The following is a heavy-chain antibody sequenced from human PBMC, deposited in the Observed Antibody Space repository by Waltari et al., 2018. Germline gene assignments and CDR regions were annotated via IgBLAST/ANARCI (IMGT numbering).Heavy chain of an antibody. V-gene: IGHV3-23*01. CDR1: GFTFSSYA. D-gene: IGHD2-8*01. CDR3: AKPLLVYPINWYFDL. J-gene: IGHJ2*01. CDR2: RSNGGGST. Sequence: EVQLLESGGGLVQPGGSLSLSCAASGFTFSSYAMSWVRQAPGKGREWVQGRSNGGGSTDFADAVKGRFTISRDNSKNTLYLQMNSLRAEDTAVYYCAKPLLVYPINWYFDLWGRGTLVTVSS.